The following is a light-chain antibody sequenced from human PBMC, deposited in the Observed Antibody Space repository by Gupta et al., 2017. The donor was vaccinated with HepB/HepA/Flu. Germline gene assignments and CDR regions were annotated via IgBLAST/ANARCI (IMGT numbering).Light chain of an antibody. Sequence: EIVFTQSPATLSLSPGQRATLACTASQSVSSYLAWYQQKPGQAPRLLIYGASTRDTGIPARFSGSGPGTDFTLTISSLEPEDVAVYYCQQRSNWHRTFGPGTKVDIK. CDR3: QQRSNWHRT. V-gene: IGKV3D-11*02. CDR1: QSVSSY. CDR2: GAS. J-gene: IGKJ3*01.